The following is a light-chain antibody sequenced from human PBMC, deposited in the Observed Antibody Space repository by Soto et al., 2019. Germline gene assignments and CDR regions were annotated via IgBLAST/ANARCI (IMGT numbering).Light chain of an antibody. CDR1: SSDVGGYNY. V-gene: IGLV2-14*03. CDR2: DVS. J-gene: IGLJ2*01. Sequence: QSALTQPASVSGSPGQSITISCSGTSSDVGGYNYVSWYQQHPGKAPKLMIFDVSNRPSGVSNRFSGSKSGNTASLTISSLQAEEEGDYYCPSFRGVNSRPFGGGTKLPVL. CDR3: PSFRGVNSRP.